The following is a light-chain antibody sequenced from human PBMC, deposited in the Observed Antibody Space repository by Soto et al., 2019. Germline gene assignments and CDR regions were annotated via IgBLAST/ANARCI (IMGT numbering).Light chain of an antibody. CDR1: SSDVGGYNY. Sequence: QSALTQPPSASGSPGQSVTISCTGTSSDVGGYNYVSWYQQHPGKAPKLIIYDVTKRPSGVPDRFSGSKSGNTASLTVSGLQAEDEADYFRNSYAGSDNYVLFGGGTKLTVL. V-gene: IGLV2-8*01. J-gene: IGLJ3*02. CDR3: NSYAGSDNYVL. CDR2: DVT.